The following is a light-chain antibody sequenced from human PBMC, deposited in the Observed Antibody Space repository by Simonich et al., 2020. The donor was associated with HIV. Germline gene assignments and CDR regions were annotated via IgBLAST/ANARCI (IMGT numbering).Light chain of an antibody. Sequence: EIVMTQSPATLSVSPGERATLSCRASQSVSSNLAWYQQKPGQAPRLLIYGASTRATGIPARFSGSGSGTEFTLTISGMQSEDFVVYYCQQYNNWLYTFGQGTKLEIK. J-gene: IGKJ2*01. CDR2: GAS. CDR3: QQYNNWLYT. V-gene: IGKV3-15*01. CDR1: QSVSSN.